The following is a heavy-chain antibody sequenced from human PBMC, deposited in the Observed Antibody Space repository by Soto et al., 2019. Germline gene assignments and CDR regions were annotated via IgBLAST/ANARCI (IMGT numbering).Heavy chain of an antibody. V-gene: IGHV4-31*03. J-gene: IGHJ4*02. D-gene: IGHD3-10*01. CDR2: IYYSGNS. CDR1: GASITSDGYY. Sequence: SETLSLTCSVSGASITSDGYYWSWIRQFPGKGLEWIGHIYYSGNSYYNLSLGSRLLISVDTSKNQFSLKLSSVTAADTAVYYCARTVGSGSPDFDYWGQGILVNVSS. CDR3: ARTVGSGSPDFDY.